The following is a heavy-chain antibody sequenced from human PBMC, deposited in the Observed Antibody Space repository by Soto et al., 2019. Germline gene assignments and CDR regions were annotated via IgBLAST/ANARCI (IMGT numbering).Heavy chain of an antibody. CDR3: ARGQRFSDWFDP. CDR2: IYSSGST. CDR1: GGAISTYY. V-gene: IGHV4-4*07. J-gene: IGHJ5*02. Sequence: QVHLQESGPGLVKPSETLSLTCTVSGGAISTYYWTWIRQPAGKGLEWIGRIYSSGSTKYNPSLQSRVTMALDTSNNPFSLILTSVTAADTAVYYCARGQRFSDWFDPWGQGTLVTVSS. D-gene: IGHD3-3*01.